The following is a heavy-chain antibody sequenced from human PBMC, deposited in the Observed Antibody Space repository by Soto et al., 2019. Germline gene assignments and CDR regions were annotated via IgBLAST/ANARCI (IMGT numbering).Heavy chain of an antibody. CDR2: IYYSGST. Sequence: SETLSLTCTVSGGSISSYYWSWIRPPPGKGLEWIGYIYYSGSTNYNPSLKSRVTISVDTSKNQFSLKLSSVTAADTAVYYCARRYGSAFDIWGQGTMVTVSS. J-gene: IGHJ3*02. CDR3: ARRYGSAFDI. CDR1: GGSISSYY. D-gene: IGHD3-10*01. V-gene: IGHV4-59*01.